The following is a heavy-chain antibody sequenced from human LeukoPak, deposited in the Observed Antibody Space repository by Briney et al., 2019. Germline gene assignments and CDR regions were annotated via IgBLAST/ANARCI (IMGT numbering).Heavy chain of an antibody. CDR3: ARDRGYCSSTSCYSSYYYYGMDV. Sequence: GRSLRLSCAASGFTFSSYAVHWVRQAPGKGLEWVAVISYDGSNKYYADSVKGRFTISRDNSKNTLYLQMNSLRAEDTAVYYCARDRGYCSSTSCYSSYYYYGMDVWGQGTTVTVSS. CDR1: GFTFSSYA. CDR2: ISYDGSNK. V-gene: IGHV3-30-3*01. D-gene: IGHD2-2*01. J-gene: IGHJ6*02.